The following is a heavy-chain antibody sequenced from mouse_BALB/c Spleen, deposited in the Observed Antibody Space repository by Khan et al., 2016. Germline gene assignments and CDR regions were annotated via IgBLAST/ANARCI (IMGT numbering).Heavy chain of an antibody. D-gene: IGHD2-5*01. CDR2: ISSGSNTI. CDR1: GFNFSSFG. CDR3: ARRVVTRDYYVMDY. V-gene: IGHV5-17*02. J-gene: IGHJ4*01. Sequence: EVELVESGGGLVQPGGSRKLSCAASGFNFSSFGMHWVRQAPEKGLEWVAYISSGSNTIYYADTVKGRFTISRDNPKKTLFLQMTSLRYEDTAMYYCARRVVTRDYYVMDYWGPGTSVTVSS.